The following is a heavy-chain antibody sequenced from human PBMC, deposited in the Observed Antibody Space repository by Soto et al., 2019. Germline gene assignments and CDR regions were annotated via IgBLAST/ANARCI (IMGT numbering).Heavy chain of an antibody. J-gene: IGHJ6*03. D-gene: IGHD1-1*01. CDR2: IKQDGSDK. CDR3: VIGCGTSNCPYYLDV. Sequence: EVQLVESGGGLVQPGGSLRLSCEASGFTFSTYWMSWVRQAPGKGLEWVATIKQDGSDKYHVDSVRGRFTIARDNAESSLYLQMSSLRADDTAVYYCVIGCGTSNCPYYLDVWGKATTVIVSS. CDR1: GFTFSTYW. V-gene: IGHV3-7*01.